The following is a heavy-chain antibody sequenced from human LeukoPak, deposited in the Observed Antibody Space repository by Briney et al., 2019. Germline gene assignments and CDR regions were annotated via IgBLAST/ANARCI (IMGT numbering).Heavy chain of an antibody. D-gene: IGHD1-26*01. CDR2: INPNSGGT. V-gene: IGHV1-2*02. Sequence: GASVKVSCKASGYSLTNYFMHWVRQAPGQGLEWMGLINPNSGGTNYAQKFQGRVTMTRDTSISTAYMELSRLRSDDTAVYYCARDKSGSYEYWGQGTLVTVSS. J-gene: IGHJ4*02. CDR3: ARDKSGSYEY. CDR1: GYSLTNYF.